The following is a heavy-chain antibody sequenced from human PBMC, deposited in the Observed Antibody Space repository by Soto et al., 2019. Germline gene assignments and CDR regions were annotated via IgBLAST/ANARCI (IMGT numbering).Heavy chain of an antibody. Sequence: PGGSLRLSCAASGFTFSSYGMHWVRQAPGKGLEWVAVISYDGSNKYYADSVKGRFTISRDNSKNTLYLQMNSLRTEDTAVYYCAKGDWFGELLALDYWGQGTLVTVSS. CDR1: GFTFSSYG. J-gene: IGHJ4*02. D-gene: IGHD3-10*01. V-gene: IGHV3-30*18. CDR3: AKGDWFGELLALDY. CDR2: ISYDGSNK.